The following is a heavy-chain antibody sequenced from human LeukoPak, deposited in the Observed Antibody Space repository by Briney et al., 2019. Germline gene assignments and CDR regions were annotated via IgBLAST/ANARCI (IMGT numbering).Heavy chain of an antibody. V-gene: IGHV3-23*01. J-gene: IGHJ4*02. CDR1: GFTFSSYA. Sequence: GGSLRLSCAASGFTFSSYAMSWVRQAPGKGLEWVSAISGSGGSTYYADSVKGRFTISRDNSKNTLYLQMNSLRAEDTAVYYCAKDVPYGGSGYYYPGDPYDYWGQGTLVTVSS. CDR2: ISGSGGST. CDR3: AKDVPYGGSGYYYPGDPYDY. D-gene: IGHD3-22*01.